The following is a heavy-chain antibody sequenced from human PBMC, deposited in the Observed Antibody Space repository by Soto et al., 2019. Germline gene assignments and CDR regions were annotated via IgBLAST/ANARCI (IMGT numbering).Heavy chain of an antibody. CDR1: GFTFSDYY. J-gene: IGHJ5*02. CDR2: ISSSSSYT. D-gene: IGHD6-19*01. V-gene: IGHV3-11*06. CDR3: ARTIAVAGINWFDP. Sequence: PGGSLRLSCAASGFTFSDYYMSWIRQAPGKGLEWVSYISSSSSYTNYADSVKGRFTISRDNAKNSLYLQMNSLRAEDTAVYYCARTIAVAGINWFDPWGQGTLVTVSS.